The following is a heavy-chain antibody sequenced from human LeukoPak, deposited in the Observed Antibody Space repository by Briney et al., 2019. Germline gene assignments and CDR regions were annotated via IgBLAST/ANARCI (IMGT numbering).Heavy chain of an antibody. CDR3: ARASLSEIIAAEAFFDS. J-gene: IGHJ4*02. V-gene: IGHV3-21*01. Sequence: GGSLRLSCAASGFAFSSYSMNWVRQAPGKGLEWVSSISGSSTYIYSANSLEGRFSISRDNAKNSLYLQMNSLRAEDTAVYFCARASLSEIIAAEAFFDSWGQGTLVTVSS. D-gene: IGHD6-13*01. CDR2: ISGSSTYI. CDR1: GFAFSSYS.